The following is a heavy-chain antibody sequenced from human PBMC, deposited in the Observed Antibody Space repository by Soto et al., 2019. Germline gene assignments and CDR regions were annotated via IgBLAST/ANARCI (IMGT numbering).Heavy chain of an antibody. CDR3: ARIYDSRGGSEAFDI. CDR2: INAGNGNT. J-gene: IGHJ3*02. CDR1: GYTFTSYA. V-gene: IGHV1-3*01. D-gene: IGHD3-22*01. Sequence: ASVKVSCKXSGYTFTSYAMHWVRQAPGQRLEWMGWINAGNGNTKYSQKFQGRVTITRDTSASTAYMELSSLRSEDTAVYYCARIYDSRGGSEAFDIWGQGTMVTVSS.